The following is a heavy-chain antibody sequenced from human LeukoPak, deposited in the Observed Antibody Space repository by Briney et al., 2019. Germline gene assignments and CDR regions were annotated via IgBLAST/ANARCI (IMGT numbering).Heavy chain of an antibody. CDR2: INSDGSST. CDR1: GLTFSSYW. D-gene: IGHD2-15*01. CDR3: ARDLGYCSGGSCYDWFDP. Sequence: GGSLRLSCAASGLTFSSYWMHWVRQAPGKGLVWVSRINSDGSSTSYADSVKGRFTISRDNAKNTLYLQMNSLRAEDTAVYYCARDLGYCSGGSCYDWFDPWGQGTLVTVSS. J-gene: IGHJ5*02. V-gene: IGHV3-74*01.